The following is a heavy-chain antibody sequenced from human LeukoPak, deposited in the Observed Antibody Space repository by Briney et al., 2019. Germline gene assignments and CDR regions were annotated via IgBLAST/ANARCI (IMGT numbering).Heavy chain of an antibody. CDR3: ARGIADRYNWFDP. V-gene: IGHV4-59*08. J-gene: IGHJ5*02. CDR2: MSYRGSTNYRTT. CDR1: GGSISSYY. Sequence: SETLSLTCTVSGGSISSYYLSWIRQAPGKGLEWIGYMSYRGSTNYRTTNYNPSLRSRVTISEDTSQKQFSLELRSVTAADTAVYYCARGIADRYNWFDPWGQGILVTVSS. D-gene: IGHD6-13*01.